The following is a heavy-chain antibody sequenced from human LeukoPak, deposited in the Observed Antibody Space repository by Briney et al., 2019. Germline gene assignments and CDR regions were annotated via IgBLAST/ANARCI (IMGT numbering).Heavy chain of an antibody. Sequence: KTSETLSLTCTVSGGSISSGGYYWSWIRQHPGKGLEWIGYIYYSGSTYYNPSLKSRVTISVDTSKNQFSLKLSSVTAADTAVYYCARIMTQVSGIVATFGFDPWGQGTLVTVSS. CDR2: IYYSGST. CDR3: ARIMTQVSGIVATFGFDP. CDR1: GGSISSGGYY. D-gene: IGHD5-12*01. J-gene: IGHJ5*02. V-gene: IGHV4-31*03.